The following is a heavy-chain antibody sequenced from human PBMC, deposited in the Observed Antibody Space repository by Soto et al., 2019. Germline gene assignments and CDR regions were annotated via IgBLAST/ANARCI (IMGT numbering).Heavy chain of an antibody. CDR1: GGSISSSNYY. CDR2: IYYTGST. V-gene: IGHV4-39*01. Sequence: SETLSLTCPVSGGSISSSNYYWGWIRQSPGKGLEWIGSIYYTGSTYYNPSLKSRVTISVDTSKNQFSLKLSSVTAADTAVYYCATGEGGRQFGVVTLRYNYGLDVWGQGTTVTV. D-gene: IGHD3-3*01. J-gene: IGHJ6*02. CDR3: ATGEGGRQFGVVTLRYNYGLDV.